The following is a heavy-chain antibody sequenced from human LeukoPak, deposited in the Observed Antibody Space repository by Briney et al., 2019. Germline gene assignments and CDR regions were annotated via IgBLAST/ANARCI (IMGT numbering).Heavy chain of an antibody. V-gene: IGHV1-69*13. CDR1: GGTFSSYA. CDR3: ARDPHSYPGDLGGY. D-gene: IGHD4-17*01. CDR2: IIPIFGTA. Sequence: SVTVSCKASGGTFSSYAISLVRQAPGQGLEWMGGIIPIFGTANYAQKFQGRVTITADESTSTAYMELSSLRSEDTAVYYCARDPHSYPGDLGGYWGQGTLVTVSS. J-gene: IGHJ4*02.